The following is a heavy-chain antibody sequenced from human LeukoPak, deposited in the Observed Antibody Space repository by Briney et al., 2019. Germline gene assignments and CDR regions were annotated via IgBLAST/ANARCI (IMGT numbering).Heavy chain of an antibody. V-gene: IGHV3-21*01. Sequence: GGSLRLSCAASGFTFSSYSMNWVRQAPGKGLEWVSSISSTSSYIYYADSVQGRFTISRDNAKNSLYLQMNSLRAEDTAVYYCARSGGAPHFDYWGQGTLVTVSS. CDR2: ISSTSSYI. J-gene: IGHJ4*02. CDR1: GFTFSSYS. D-gene: IGHD4-17*01. CDR3: ARSGGAPHFDY.